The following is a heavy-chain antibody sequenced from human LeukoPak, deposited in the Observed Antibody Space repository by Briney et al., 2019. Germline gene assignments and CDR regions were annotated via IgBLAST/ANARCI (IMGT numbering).Heavy chain of an antibody. V-gene: IGHV4-59*01. CDR1: GGSISSYY. CDR2: IYYSGST. CDR3: ARGPYSSEH. D-gene: IGHD6-19*01. Sequence: SETLSLTCTVSGGSISSYYWSWIRQPPGKGLEWIGYIYYSGSTNYNPSLKSRVTISVDTSKNQFSLKLSSVTAADTAVYYCARGPYSSEHWGQGTLVTVSP. J-gene: IGHJ4*02.